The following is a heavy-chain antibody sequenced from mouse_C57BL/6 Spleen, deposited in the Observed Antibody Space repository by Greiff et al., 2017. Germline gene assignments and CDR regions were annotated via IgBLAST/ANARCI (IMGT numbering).Heavy chain of an antibody. CDR2: ISDGGGCT. Sequence: EVQVVESGGGLVKPGGSLKLSCAASGFTFSSYAMSWVRQTPEKRLEWVANISDGGGCTNYTDNVKGRFTISRDNAKNNLYLQMSHLSSDDTAMYYCARDWGPNPFDVWGTGTTVTVSS. CDR1: GFTFSSYA. V-gene: IGHV5-4*01. J-gene: IGHJ1*03. CDR3: ARDWGPNPFDV.